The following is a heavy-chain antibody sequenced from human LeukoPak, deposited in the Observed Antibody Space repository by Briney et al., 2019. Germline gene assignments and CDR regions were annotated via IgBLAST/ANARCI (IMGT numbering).Heavy chain of an antibody. CDR1: GGSFSGYY. CDR3: ARRTGYSSSWYPPRFDY. D-gene: IGHD6-13*01. CDR2: INHSGGT. Sequence: PSETLSLTCAVYGGSFSGYYWSWIRQPPGRGLEWIGEINHSGGTNYNPSLKSRVTISVDTSKNQFSLKLSSVTAADTAVYYCARRTGYSSSWYPPRFDYWGQGTLVTVSS. V-gene: IGHV4-34*01. J-gene: IGHJ4*02.